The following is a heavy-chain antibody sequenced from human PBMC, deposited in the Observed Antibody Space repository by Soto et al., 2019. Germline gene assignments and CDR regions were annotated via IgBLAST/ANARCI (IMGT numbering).Heavy chain of an antibody. V-gene: IGHV4-39*01. D-gene: IGHD1-26*01. CDR2: VSHNGRA. CDR3: GRVVGDATRHTDPES. Sequence: SETLSLTSTVSGISIHNSHADCDWIRQRAGKGLEFLGSVSHNGRAHYYSSLKSRVTISVDKARNQVSLRMRSLTAADPAVYYCGRVVGDATRHTDPESWAQGILVTVSS. CDR1: GISIHNSHAD. J-gene: IGHJ5*02.